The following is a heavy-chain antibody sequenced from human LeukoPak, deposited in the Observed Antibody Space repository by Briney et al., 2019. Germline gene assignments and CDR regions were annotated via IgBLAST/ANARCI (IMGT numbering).Heavy chain of an antibody. CDR2: ISGYNGNT. Sequence: GASVKVSCKSSGYTFINYGLHWVRQAPGQGLEWMGWISGYNGNTNYAQKVQGRVTMTTDTSTSTAYIELRSLRPDDTAVYYCARSGSWNLYYYMDVWGKGTTVTVSS. CDR3: ARSGSWNLYYYMDV. CDR1: GYTFINYG. D-gene: IGHD2-15*01. V-gene: IGHV1-18*01. J-gene: IGHJ6*03.